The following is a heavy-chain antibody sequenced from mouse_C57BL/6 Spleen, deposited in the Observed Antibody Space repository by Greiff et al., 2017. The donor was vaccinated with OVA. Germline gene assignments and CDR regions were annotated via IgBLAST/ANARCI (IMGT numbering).Heavy chain of an antibody. CDR3: ARSPLITTVYYFDY. V-gene: IGHV1-53*01. CDR2: INPSNGGT. J-gene: IGHJ2*01. CDR1: GYTFTSYW. D-gene: IGHD1-1*01. Sequence: QVQLQQPGTDLVKPGASVKLSCKASGYTFTSYWMHWVKQRPGQGLEWIGNINPSNGGTNYNEKFKSKATLTVDKSSSTAYMQLSSLTSEDSAVYYCARSPLITTVYYFDYWGQGTTLTVSS.